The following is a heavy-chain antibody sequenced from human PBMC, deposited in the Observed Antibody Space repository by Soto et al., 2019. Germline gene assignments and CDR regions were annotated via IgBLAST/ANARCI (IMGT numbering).Heavy chain of an antibody. D-gene: IGHD3-3*01. J-gene: IGHJ5*02. CDR3: ARGSVLRFLEWLHWFDP. CDR2: INHSGST. CDR1: GGSFSGYY. V-gene: IGHV4-34*01. Sequence: PSETLSLTCVVYGGSFSGYYWSWIRQPPGKGLEWIGEINHSGSTNYNPSLKSRVTISVDTSKNQFSLKLSSVTAADTAVYYCARGSVLRFLEWLHWFDPWGQGTLVTVSS.